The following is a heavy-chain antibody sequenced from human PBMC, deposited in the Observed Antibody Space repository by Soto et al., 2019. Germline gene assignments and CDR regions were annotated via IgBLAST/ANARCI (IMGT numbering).Heavy chain of an antibody. CDR3: ASHEPSTDYYYDSSGYYFG. CDR1: GSTFTGYY. CDR2: IDPNSGGT. D-gene: IGHD3-22*01. V-gene: IGHV1-2*02. J-gene: IGHJ4*02. Sequence: XSVKVCCPASGSTFTGYYMDWVRQAPGQGLECMGWIDPNSGGTNYAQKFQGRVTMTRDTSISTAYMELSRLRSDDTAVYYCASHEPSTDYYYDSSGYYFGWGQGTLVTVSS.